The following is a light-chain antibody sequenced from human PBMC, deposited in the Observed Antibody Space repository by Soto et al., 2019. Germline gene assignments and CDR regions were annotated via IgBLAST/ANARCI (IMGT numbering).Light chain of an antibody. V-gene: IGKV3-15*01. J-gene: IGKJ1*01. CDR2: VAS. Sequence: EIVMTQSPATLSVSPGERATLSCRASQSVSSNLAWYQQKPGQAPRLLVYVASNRATGIPARFSGSGSETEFTLTISSLQSEDFAVYYCQQYNNWPPWTFGQGPKVEVK. CDR1: QSVSSN. CDR3: QQYNNWPPWT.